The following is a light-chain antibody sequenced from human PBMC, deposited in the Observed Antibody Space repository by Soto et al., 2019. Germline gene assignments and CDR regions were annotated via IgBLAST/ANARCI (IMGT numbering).Light chain of an antibody. CDR1: QSVSSY. CDR3: KKYKDWPPR. J-gene: IGKJ1*01. V-gene: IGKV3-15*01. CDR2: VAS. Sequence: EMVMTQSPATLSVSPGERATLSCRASQSVSSYLAWYQQKPGQPPRLLIYVASTRAAGIPARFSGCGSGTEFTITISSLQSEVFDIYYCKKYKDWPPRFGQGTKVEIK.